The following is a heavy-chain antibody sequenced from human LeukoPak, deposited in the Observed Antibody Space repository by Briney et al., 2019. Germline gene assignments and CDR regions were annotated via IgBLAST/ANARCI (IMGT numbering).Heavy chain of an antibody. D-gene: IGHD1-26*01. V-gene: IGHV3-21*01. CDR3: AKDRYSGSYYFDY. J-gene: IGHJ4*02. Sequence: GGSLRLSCAASGFDFSAYTMNWVRQAPGKGLECGSSISLSSSYIYYADSVKGRFTISRDNAKNSLYLQMNSLRAEDTAVYYCAKDRYSGSYYFDYWGQGTLVTVSS. CDR1: GFDFSAYT. CDR2: ISLSSSYI.